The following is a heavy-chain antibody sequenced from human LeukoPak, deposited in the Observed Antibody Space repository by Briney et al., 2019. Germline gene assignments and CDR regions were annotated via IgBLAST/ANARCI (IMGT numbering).Heavy chain of an antibody. Sequence: GGSLRLSCAASGFTFSNYAMTWFRQAPGQGLEWVSGITGSGISTYYADSVKGRFTISRDNSKNTLYLQMNTLRAEDTAIYYCAKDNTKTTIDAFDIWGQGTMVTVSS. V-gene: IGHV3-23*01. CDR2: ITGSGIST. D-gene: IGHD4-17*01. CDR3: AKDNTKTTIDAFDI. J-gene: IGHJ3*02. CDR1: GFTFSNYA.